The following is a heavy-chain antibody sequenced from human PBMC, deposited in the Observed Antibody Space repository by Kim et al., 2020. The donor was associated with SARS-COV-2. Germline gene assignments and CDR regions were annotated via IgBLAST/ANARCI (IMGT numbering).Heavy chain of an antibody. CDR3: ARESYYDFWSGYGMDV. CDR1: GFTFSSYG. Sequence: GGSLRLSCAASGFTFSSYGMHWVRQAPGKGLEWVAVIWYDGSNKYYADSVKGRFTISRDNSKNTLYLQMNSLRAEDTAVYYCARESYYDFWSGYGMDVWGQGTTVTVSS. V-gene: IGHV3-33*01. CDR2: IWYDGSNK. J-gene: IGHJ6*02. D-gene: IGHD3-3*01.